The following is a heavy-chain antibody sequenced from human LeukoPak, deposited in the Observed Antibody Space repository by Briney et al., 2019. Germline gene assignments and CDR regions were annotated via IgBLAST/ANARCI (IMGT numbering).Heavy chain of an antibody. J-gene: IGHJ3*02. CDR2: IYYSGNT. V-gene: IGHV4-59*01. CDR1: GGSISSYY. Sequence: SETLSLTCTVSGGSISSYYWSWIRQPPGKGLEWIGYIYYSGNTNYNPSLKSRVTISVDTSKNQFSLKLSSVTAADTAVYYCATATLDCSSTSCYDAFDIWGQGTMVTVSS. D-gene: IGHD2-2*01. CDR3: ATATLDCSSTSCYDAFDI.